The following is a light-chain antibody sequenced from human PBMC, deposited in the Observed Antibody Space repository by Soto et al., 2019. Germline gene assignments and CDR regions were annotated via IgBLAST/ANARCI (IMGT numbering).Light chain of an antibody. J-gene: IGLJ1*01. CDR2: DDS. Sequence: SYELTQPPSVSVAPGQTARITCGGNNIGSKSVHWYQQKPGQAPVLVVYDDSGRPSGIPERFSGSNSGNTATLTISRVEAGDEADYYCQVWDSSSDHRVFGTGTKVTVL. CDR1: NIGSKS. V-gene: IGLV3-21*02. CDR3: QVWDSSSDHRV.